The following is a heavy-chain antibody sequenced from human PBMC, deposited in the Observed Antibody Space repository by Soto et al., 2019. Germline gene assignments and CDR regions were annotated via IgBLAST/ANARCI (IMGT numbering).Heavy chain of an antibody. Sequence: PGGSLRLSCSASGFTFSSYAMHWVRQAPGKGLEYVSAISSNGGSTYYADSVKGRFTISRDNSKNTLYLQMSSLRAEDTAVYYCVKGNAILGVAISKNWFDPWGQGTXVTVSS. CDR2: ISSNGGST. CDR1: GFTFSSYA. V-gene: IGHV3-64D*08. D-gene: IGHD3-3*01. CDR3: VKGNAILGVAISKNWFDP. J-gene: IGHJ5*02.